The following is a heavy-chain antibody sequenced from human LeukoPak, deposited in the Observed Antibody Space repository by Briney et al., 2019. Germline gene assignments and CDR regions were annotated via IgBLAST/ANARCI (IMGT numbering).Heavy chain of an antibody. Sequence: SETLSLTCTVSGGSVSSGSNYWSWLRQPDGKGLEWIGRVYTSGSTNYNPSLTSRVTISVDTSKNQFSLRLSSVTAADTAVYYCARDGRYFDWSPADAFDIWGQGTMVSVSS. CDR2: VYTSGST. J-gene: IGHJ3*02. CDR1: GGSVSSGSNY. V-gene: IGHV4-61*02. CDR3: ARDGRYFDWSPADAFDI. D-gene: IGHD3-9*01.